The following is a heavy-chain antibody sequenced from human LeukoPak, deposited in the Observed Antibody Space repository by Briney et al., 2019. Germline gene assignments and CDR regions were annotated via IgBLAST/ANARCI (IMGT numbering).Heavy chain of an antibody. Sequence: PSETLSLTCTVSGGSISSYYWSWIRQPAGKGLEWIGRIYTSGSTNYNPSLKSRVTMSVVTSKNQFSLKLSSVTAADTAVYYCAREILLLSQDAFDIWGQGTMVTVSS. CDR2: IYTSGST. J-gene: IGHJ3*02. CDR1: GGSISSYY. V-gene: IGHV4-4*07. D-gene: IGHD2-15*01. CDR3: AREILLLSQDAFDI.